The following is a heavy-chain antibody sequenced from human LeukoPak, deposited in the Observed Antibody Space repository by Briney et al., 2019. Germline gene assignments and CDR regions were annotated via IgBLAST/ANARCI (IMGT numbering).Heavy chain of an antibody. CDR2: INHSGST. V-gene: IGHV4-34*01. CDR1: GGSFSGYY. D-gene: IGHD3-3*01. J-gene: IGHJ4*02. Sequence: SETLSLTCAVYGGSFSGYYWSWIRQPPGKGLEWIGEINHSGSTNYNPSLKSRVTISVDTSKNQFSLKLSSVTAADTAVYYCARLTSDFWGKGTLVTVSS. CDR3: ARLTSDF.